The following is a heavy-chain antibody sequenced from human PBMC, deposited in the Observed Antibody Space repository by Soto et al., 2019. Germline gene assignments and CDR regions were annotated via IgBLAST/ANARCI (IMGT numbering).Heavy chain of an antibody. Sequence: QVQLVQSGAEVTKPGASVKVSCKASGYTFTAYYMYWVRQAPGQGLEWVGRINPKSGDTNYAQRCQGRGFMTRDTSIATAYLELSSLQSDDTAFYYCAIFQLAPDGMDFWGQGTLVTVSS. D-gene: IGHD1-1*01. CDR2: INPKSGDT. CDR3: AIFQLAPDGMDF. CDR1: GYTFTAYY. V-gene: IGHV1-2*06. J-gene: IGHJ1*01.